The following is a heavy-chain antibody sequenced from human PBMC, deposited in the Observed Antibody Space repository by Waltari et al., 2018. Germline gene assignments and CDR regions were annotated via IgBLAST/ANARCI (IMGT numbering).Heavy chain of an antibody. J-gene: IGHJ3*02. CDR1: GFTFSSYR. V-gene: IGHV3-33*06. D-gene: IGHD3-3*01. CDR2: IWYDGSNK. Sequence: QVQLLASGGRVVQPGRSLRLSCAASGFTFSSYRMPWVRQAPGKGLEWVAVIWYDGSNKYYADSVKGRFTISRDNSKNTLYLQMNSLRAEDTAVYYCTKDLRRRLDAFDIWGQGTMVTVSS. CDR3: TKDLRRRLDAFDI.